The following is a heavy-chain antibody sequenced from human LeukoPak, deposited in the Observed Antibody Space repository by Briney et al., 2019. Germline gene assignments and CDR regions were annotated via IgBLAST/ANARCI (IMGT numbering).Heavy chain of an antibody. Sequence: PGGSLRLSCAASGFTFSDYYMSWIRQAPGKGLEWVSYISGSSSYTNYADSVKGRFTISRDNAKNSLYLQMNSLRAEDTAVYYCAREGCSSTSCYSRAAFDIWGQGTMVTVSS. CDR3: AREGCSSTSCYSRAAFDI. J-gene: IGHJ3*02. V-gene: IGHV3-11*06. CDR1: GFTFSDYY. D-gene: IGHD2-2*01. CDR2: ISGSSSYT.